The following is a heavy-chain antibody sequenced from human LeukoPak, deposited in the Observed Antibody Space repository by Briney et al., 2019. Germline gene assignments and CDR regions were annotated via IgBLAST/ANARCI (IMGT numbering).Heavy chain of an antibody. V-gene: IGHV4-61*02. CDR3: ARATDYYYYYYMDV. CDR2: IYTSGST. CDR1: GGSISSGSYY. Sequence: SETLSLTCTVSGGSISSGSYYWSWIRQPAGKGLEWIGRIYTSGSTNYNPSLKSRVTISVDTSKNQFSLKLSSVTAADTAVYYCARATDYYYYYYMDVWGKGTTVTISS. D-gene: IGHD4-17*01. J-gene: IGHJ6*03.